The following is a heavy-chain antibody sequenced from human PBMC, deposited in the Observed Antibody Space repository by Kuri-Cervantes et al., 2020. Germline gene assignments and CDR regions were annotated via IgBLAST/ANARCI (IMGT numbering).Heavy chain of an antibody. J-gene: IGHJ4*02. CDR2: INHSGST. V-gene: IGHV4-34*01. Sequence: SETLSLTCAVYGGSFSGYYWSWIRQPPGKGLEWIGEINHSGSTNYNPSLKSRVTISVDMSKNQFSLKLSSVTAADTAVYSCARGRKRYYYDSSGYYDYWGQGTLVTVSS. CDR1: GGSFSGYY. D-gene: IGHD3-22*01. CDR3: ARGRKRYYYDSSGYYDY.